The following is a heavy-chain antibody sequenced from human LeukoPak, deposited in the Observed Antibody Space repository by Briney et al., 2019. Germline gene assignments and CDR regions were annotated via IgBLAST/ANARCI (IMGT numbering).Heavy chain of an antibody. CDR3: ASAYCGGDCYRSEDAFGI. Sequence: GGSLGLSCAASGFTFSSYAMSWVRQAPGKGLEWVSAISGSGGSTYYADSVKGRFTISRGNSKNTLYLQMNSLRAEDTAVYYCASAYCGGDCYRSEDAFGIWGQGTMVTVSS. D-gene: IGHD2-21*02. CDR2: ISGSGGST. V-gene: IGHV3-23*01. J-gene: IGHJ3*02. CDR1: GFTFSSYA.